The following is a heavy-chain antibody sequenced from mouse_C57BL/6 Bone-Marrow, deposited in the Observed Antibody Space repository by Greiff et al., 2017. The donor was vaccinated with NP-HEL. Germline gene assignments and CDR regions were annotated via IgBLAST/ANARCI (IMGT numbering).Heavy chain of an antibody. V-gene: IGHV1-19*01. CDR3: ARGDLLWYLYCCDY. CDR1: GYTFTDYY. D-gene: IGHD2-1*01. CDR2: INPYNGGT. J-gene: IGHJ2*01. Sequence: EVKVVESGPVLVKPGASVKMSCKASGYTFTDYYMNWVKQSHGKSLEWIGVINPYNGGTSYNQKFKGKATLTVDKSSSTAYMELNSLTSEDSAVYYCARGDLLWYLYCCDYWGQGTTLTVSS.